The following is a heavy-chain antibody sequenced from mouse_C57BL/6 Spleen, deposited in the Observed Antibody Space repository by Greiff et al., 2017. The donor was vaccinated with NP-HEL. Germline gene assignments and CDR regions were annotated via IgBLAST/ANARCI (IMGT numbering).Heavy chain of an antibody. J-gene: IGHJ4*01. CDR2: IYPGSGST. CDR3: AREPRGYPQAMDY. CDR1: GYTFTSYW. V-gene: IGHV1-55*01. D-gene: IGHD2-2*01. Sequence: QVQLQQPGAELVKPGASVKMSCKASGYTFTSYWITWVKQRPGQGLEWIGDIYPGSGSTNYNEKFKSKATLTVDTSSSTAYMQLSSLTSEDSAVYYCAREPRGYPQAMDYWGQGTSVTVSS.